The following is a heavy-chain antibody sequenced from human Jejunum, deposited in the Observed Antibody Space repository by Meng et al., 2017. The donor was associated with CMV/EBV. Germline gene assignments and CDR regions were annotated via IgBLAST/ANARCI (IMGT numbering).Heavy chain of an antibody. D-gene: IGHD3-10*01. CDR1: GFTFSSYN. CDR2: ISGNSNYT. Sequence: GFTFSSYNMNWVRQAPGKGLEWVSSISGNSNYTFYRDSVEGRFTISRDNAKNSLFLQMNSLRAEDSAVYYCARDMVWGDPNSFDAWGQGTLVTVSS. CDR3: ARDMVWGDPNSFDA. J-gene: IGHJ5*02. V-gene: IGHV3-21*01.